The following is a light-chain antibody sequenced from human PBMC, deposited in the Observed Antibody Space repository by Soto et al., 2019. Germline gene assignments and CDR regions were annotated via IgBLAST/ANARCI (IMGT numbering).Light chain of an antibody. V-gene: IGKV3-15*01. J-gene: IGKJ4*01. CDR1: QSVSNN. CDR3: QQYHKWPLT. Sequence: EIVTTQSPATLSVSPGERATVPCRASQSVSNNLAWYQQKPGQAPRLLISGASTRATGIPARFSGSGFGTEFTLTISSLQSEDFAVYYCQQYHKWPLTFGGGTKVDI. CDR2: GAS.